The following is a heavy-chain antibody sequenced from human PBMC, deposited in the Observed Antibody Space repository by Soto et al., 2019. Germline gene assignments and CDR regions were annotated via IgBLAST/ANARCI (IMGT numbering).Heavy chain of an antibody. V-gene: IGHV4-31*03. D-gene: IGHD2-2*01. Sequence: QVQLQESGPGLVRPSQTLSLTCTVSGGSINSGDSYWNWIRQHPEKGLEWLGYINYRGSTFYHPYLKSRIIISVDTSKNQFSLSLSSVTAADTAVYYCARDAPGVAPYWRQGTLVTVSS. J-gene: IGHJ4*02. CDR1: GGSINSGDSY. CDR2: INYRGST. CDR3: ARDAPGVAPY.